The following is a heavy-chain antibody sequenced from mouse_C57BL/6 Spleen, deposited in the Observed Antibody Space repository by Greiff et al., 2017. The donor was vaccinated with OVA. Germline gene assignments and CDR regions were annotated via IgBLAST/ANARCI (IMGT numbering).Heavy chain of an antibody. V-gene: IGHV1-26*01. J-gene: IGHJ1*03. D-gene: IGHD1-1*01. Sequence: EVQLQQSGPELVKPGASVKISCKASGYTFTDYYMNWVKQSHGKSLEWIGDINPNNGGTSYNQKFKGKATLTVYKSSSTAYMELRSLTSEYSAVYYCARIYGSSYWYFDVWGTGTTVTVSS. CDR2: INPNNGGT. CDR1: GYTFTDYY. CDR3: ARIYGSSYWYFDV.